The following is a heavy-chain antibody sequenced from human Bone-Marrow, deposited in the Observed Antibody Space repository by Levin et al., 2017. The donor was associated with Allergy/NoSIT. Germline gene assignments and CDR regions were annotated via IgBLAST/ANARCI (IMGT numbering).Heavy chain of an antibody. V-gene: IGHV5-51*01. D-gene: IGHD5-24*01. CDR1: GYSFTSYW. Sequence: KVSCKGSGYSFTSYWIGWVRQMPGKGLEWMGIIYPGDSDTRYSPSFQGQVTIPADKSISTAYLQWRSLKASDTAMYYCANLPQSGDGNGLDVDPWGQGTLVTVSS. CDR3: ANLPQSGDGNGLDVDP. CDR2: IYPGDSDT. J-gene: IGHJ5*02.